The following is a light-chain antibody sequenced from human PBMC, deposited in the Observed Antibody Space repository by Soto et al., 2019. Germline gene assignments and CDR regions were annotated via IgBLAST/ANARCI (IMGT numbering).Light chain of an antibody. V-gene: IGLV2-14*02. CDR3: SSYTITSPYV. Sequence: QSALTQPASVSGSPGQSITISCTGTNGDVGSYDLVSWYQRYPGEAPKLIIYEVNKRPSGISNRFSGSKSGNTASLTISGLQAEDETEYDCSSYTITSPYVFGTGTKLTVL. J-gene: IGLJ1*01. CDR1: NGDVGSYDL. CDR2: EVN.